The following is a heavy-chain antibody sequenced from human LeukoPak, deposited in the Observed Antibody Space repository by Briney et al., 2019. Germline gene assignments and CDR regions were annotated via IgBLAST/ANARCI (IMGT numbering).Heavy chain of an antibody. CDR1: GGSIGSNSRY. J-gene: IGHJ4*02. CDR3: ARGTRTGYSRSYYFDY. Sequence: PSETLSLTCTASGGSIGSNSRYWDWIRQPPGKGLEWIGRIYTSGSTNYNPSLKSRVTMSVDTSKNQFSLKLSSVTAADTAVYYCARGTRTGYSRSYYFDYWGQGTLVTVSS. D-gene: IGHD6-6*01. V-gene: IGHV4-39*07. CDR2: IYTSGST.